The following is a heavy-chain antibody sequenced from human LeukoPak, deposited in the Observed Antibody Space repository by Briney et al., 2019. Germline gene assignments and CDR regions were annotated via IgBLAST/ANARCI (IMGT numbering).Heavy chain of an antibody. Sequence: ASVKVSCKASGYTFTGYYIHWVRQAPGQGLEWTGWLIPNSGVTRYSQNFQARLTMTRDTSLSSAYMELTNLTSNDTAVYYCARALMAVVTQSPEPDAFDIWGQGTAVTVS. CDR1: GYTFTGYY. V-gene: IGHV1-2*02. J-gene: IGHJ3*02. CDR2: LIPNSGVT. D-gene: IGHD2-21*02. CDR3: ARALMAVVTQSPEPDAFDI.